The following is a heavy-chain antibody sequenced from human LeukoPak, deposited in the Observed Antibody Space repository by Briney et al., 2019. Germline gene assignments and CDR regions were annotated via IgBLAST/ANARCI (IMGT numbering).Heavy chain of an antibody. Sequence: GGSLRLSCVASGFTFSSYGMHWDRQAPGKGLEWVAVIWYDGSIKYHADSVKGRFTISRDNSKNTLYLQMNSLRADDTAVYYCARNHGDCSGGSCYSWFDPWGQGTVVTVSS. D-gene: IGHD2-15*01. V-gene: IGHV3-33*08. CDR3: ARNHGDCSGGSCYSWFDP. CDR2: IWYDGSIK. J-gene: IGHJ5*02. CDR1: GFTFSSYG.